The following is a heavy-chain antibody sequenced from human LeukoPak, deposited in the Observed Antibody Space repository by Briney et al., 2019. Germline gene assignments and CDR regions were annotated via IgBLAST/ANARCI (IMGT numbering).Heavy chain of an antibody. D-gene: IGHD3-3*01. CDR3: AGFSTLDFDY. J-gene: IGHJ4*02. CDR2: IYYSGST. V-gene: IGHV4-34*01. CDR1: GGSFSGYY. Sequence: SETLSLTCAVYGGSFSGYYWSWIRQPPGKGLEWIGSIYYSGSTYYNPSLKSRVTISVDTSKNQFSLKLSSVTAADTAVYYCAGFSTLDFDYWGQGTLVTVSS.